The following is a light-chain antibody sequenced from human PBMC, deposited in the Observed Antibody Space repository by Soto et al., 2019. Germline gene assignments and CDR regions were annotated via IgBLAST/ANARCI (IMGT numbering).Light chain of an antibody. CDR2: TNN. CDR1: SSNIGINT. Sequence: QSVLTQPPSVSAAPGQKVTISCSGSSSNIGINTVSWYQQLPGTAPKLLIYTNNQRPSGVPDRFSGSKSGTSASLAISGLQSEDEADYYCAAWDDSLNGLVFGTGTKVTVL. CDR3: AAWDDSLNGLV. J-gene: IGLJ1*01. V-gene: IGLV1-44*01.